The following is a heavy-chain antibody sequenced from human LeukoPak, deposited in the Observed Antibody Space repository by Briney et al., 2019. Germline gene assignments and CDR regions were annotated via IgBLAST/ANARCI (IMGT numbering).Heavy chain of an antibody. D-gene: IGHD5-12*01. CDR3: ARRLRGFDS. CDR2: VYYSGST. J-gene: IGHJ5*01. Sequence: SETLSLTCTFSGGSISSYYWSWIRQPPGKGLEWIGSVYYSGSTYYNPSLKSRVTISVDTSKNQFSLKLSSVTAADTALYYCARRLRGFDSWGQGTLVTVSS. CDR1: GGSISSYY. V-gene: IGHV4-59*05.